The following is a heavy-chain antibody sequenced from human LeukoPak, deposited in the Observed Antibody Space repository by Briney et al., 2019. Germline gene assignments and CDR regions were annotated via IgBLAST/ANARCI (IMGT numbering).Heavy chain of an antibody. CDR3: AKSYGDYLGYFDS. J-gene: IGHJ4*02. Sequence: GGSLRLSCAASGFTFSSYSINWVRQAPGKGLEWVSGISDGGGTTNYADAVKGRFTISRDKSKNTLFLQMSSLRAEDTAVYYCAKSYGDYLGYFDSWGQGTLVTVSS. CDR2: ISDGGGTT. CDR1: GFTFSSYS. D-gene: IGHD4-17*01. V-gene: IGHV3-23*01.